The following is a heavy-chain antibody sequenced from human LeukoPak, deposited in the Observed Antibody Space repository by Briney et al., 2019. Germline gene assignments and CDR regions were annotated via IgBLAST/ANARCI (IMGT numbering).Heavy chain of an antibody. CDR3: AREPTYSTLDSSGLWPFDI. Sequence: ASVKVSCKASGYTFTSYDINCVRQATGQVLEWMGWMNPNSGNTGYAQKFQGRVTMTRNTSISTAYMELSSLRSEDTAVYYCAREPTYSTLDSSGLWPFDIWGQGTMVTVSS. CDR2: MNPNSGNT. CDR1: GYTFTSYD. J-gene: IGHJ3*02. D-gene: IGHD3-22*01. V-gene: IGHV1-8*01.